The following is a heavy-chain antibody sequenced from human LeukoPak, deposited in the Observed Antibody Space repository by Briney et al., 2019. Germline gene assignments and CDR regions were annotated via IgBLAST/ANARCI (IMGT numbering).Heavy chain of an antibody. J-gene: IGHJ4*02. D-gene: IGHD2-15*01. Sequence: PGGSLRLSCAVSGLTFSSAWMSWVRQAPGKGLEWVGRLKSKADGGVIDYAAPVKGRFTISRDDSKNMLYLQMNSLKTEDTAVYYCATEGYCSGGNCYSFDYWGQGTLVTVSS. CDR2: LKSKADGGVI. CDR1: GLTFSSAW. V-gene: IGHV3-15*01. CDR3: ATEGYCSGGNCYSFDY.